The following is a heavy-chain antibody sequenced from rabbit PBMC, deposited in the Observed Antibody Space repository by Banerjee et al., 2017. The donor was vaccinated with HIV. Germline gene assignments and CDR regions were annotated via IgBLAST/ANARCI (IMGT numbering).Heavy chain of an antibody. V-gene: IGHV1S45*01. J-gene: IGHJ4*01. CDR3: ARGAKSNSYGL. CDR2: IYNGDGST. Sequence: QEQLVESGGGLVQPGTSLTLTCTASGFDFSIYYMCWVRQAPGKGLGWIACIYNGDGSTYYASWAKGRFTISKTSSTTVTLQMPSLTAADTATYFCARGAKSNSYGLWGPGTLVTVS. CDR1: GFDFSIYY. D-gene: IGHD6-1*01.